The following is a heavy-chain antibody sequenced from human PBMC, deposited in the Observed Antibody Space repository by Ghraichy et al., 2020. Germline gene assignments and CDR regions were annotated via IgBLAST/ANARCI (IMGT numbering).Heavy chain of an antibody. D-gene: IGHD5-24*01. CDR3: ARDPLKRDGFNSLDS. CDR1: GFTFSMHW. V-gene: IGHV3-7*03. Sequence: GESPNISCAASGFTFSMHWMSWVRQAPGKGLEWVANIKDDGSEKGYVDSVRGRFTISRDNAHNSLYLQMNSLRAEDTAVYYCARDPLKRDGFNSLDSWGQGTLVTVSS. CDR2: IKDDGSEK. J-gene: IGHJ4*02.